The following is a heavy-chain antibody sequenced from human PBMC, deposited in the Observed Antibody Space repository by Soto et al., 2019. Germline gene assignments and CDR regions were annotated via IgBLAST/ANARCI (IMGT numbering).Heavy chain of an antibody. CDR2: IYYSGST. CDR3: ARGVIAAAGIWLDP. J-gene: IGHJ5*02. Sequence: QVQLQESGPGLVKPSETLSLTCTVSGGSVSSGSYYWSWIRQPPGKGLEWIGYIYYSGSTNYNPSLKRRVTISVDTSKNQFSLKLSSVSAADTAVYYCARGVIAAAGIWLDPWGQGTLVTVSS. V-gene: IGHV4-61*01. D-gene: IGHD6-13*01. CDR1: GGSVSSGSYY.